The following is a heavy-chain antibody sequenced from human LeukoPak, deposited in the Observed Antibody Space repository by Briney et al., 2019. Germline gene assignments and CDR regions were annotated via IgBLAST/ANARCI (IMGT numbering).Heavy chain of an antibody. D-gene: IGHD5-24*01. CDR2: IYYSGST. V-gene: IGHV4-61*01. J-gene: IGHJ4*02. Sequence: SETLSLTCTVSGGSVSSGSYYWSWIRQPPGKGLECIGYIYYSGSTKYNPSLKSRVTISVDTSKNQFSLKLSSVTAADTAVYYCARGARAGYNLEPFDYWGQGTLVTVSS. CDR3: ARGARAGYNLEPFDY. CDR1: GGSVSSGSYY.